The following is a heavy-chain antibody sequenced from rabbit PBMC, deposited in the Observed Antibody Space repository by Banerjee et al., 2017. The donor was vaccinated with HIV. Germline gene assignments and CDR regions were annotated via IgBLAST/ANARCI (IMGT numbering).Heavy chain of an antibody. Sequence: QEQLVESGGGLVQPGESLKLSCKSSGIDFNSVGIVWIRQAPGKGLEWIAYIYGGDGNTYYASWAKGRFTISKASSTTVTLQMTSLTAADTATYFCASSNKNSGWGFKLWGPGTLVTVS. CDR2: IYGGDGNT. CDR1: GIDFNSVG. D-gene: IGHD4-1*01. CDR3: ASSNKNSGWGFKL. J-gene: IGHJ4*01. V-gene: IGHV1S45*01.